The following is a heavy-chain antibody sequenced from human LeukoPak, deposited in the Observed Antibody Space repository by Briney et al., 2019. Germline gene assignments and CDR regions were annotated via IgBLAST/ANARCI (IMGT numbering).Heavy chain of an antibody. V-gene: IGHV3-48*04. CDR3: ARGFPPTTYYSGSGSSDF. D-gene: IGHD3-10*01. J-gene: IGHJ4*02. Sequence: GGSLRLSCAASGFSFSDYSMNWVRQAPGRGLEWLAYISSSSSTIYYADSVRGRFTVPRDNAKSSLFLRMNSLRAEDTAVYYCARGFPPTTYYSGSGSSDFWGQGTLVTVSS. CDR1: GFSFSDYS. CDR2: ISSSSSTI.